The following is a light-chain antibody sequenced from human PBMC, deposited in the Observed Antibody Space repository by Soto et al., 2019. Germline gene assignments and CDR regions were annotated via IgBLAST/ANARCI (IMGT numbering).Light chain of an antibody. CDR3: QQYDNWPQT. CDR2: GAS. J-gene: IGKJ1*01. CDR1: HILRSS. V-gene: IGKV3-15*01. Sequence: ERVMTQSPATLSVSPCEIATLSCGSIHILRSSLAWYQQKPGQAPRLLIHGASTRAPGVPARFSGSGSGTDFTLTISSLQSEDFAVYYCQQYDNWPQTFGQGTKVDIK.